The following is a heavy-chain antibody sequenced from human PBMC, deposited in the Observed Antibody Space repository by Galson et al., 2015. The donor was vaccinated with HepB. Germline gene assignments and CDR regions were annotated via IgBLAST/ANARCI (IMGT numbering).Heavy chain of an antibody. D-gene: IGHD1-26*01. J-gene: IGHJ6*02. CDR2: ISNDGTNQ. V-gene: IGHV3-30*04. CDR1: GFTFSNYA. Sequence: SLRLSCAASGFTFSNYAMHWVRQAPGKGLEWVAVISNDGTNQFYGDSVQGRFTISRDNSRNTLYLQMNSLRAEDTAVYYCNAGTYYSDMDVWGQGTTVAVSS. CDR3: NAGTYYSDMDV.